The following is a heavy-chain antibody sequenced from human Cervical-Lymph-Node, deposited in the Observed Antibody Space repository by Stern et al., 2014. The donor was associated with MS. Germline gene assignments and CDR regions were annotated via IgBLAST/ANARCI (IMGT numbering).Heavy chain of an antibody. V-gene: IGHV1-69*01. J-gene: IGHJ4*02. CDR1: GGTFSSYA. D-gene: IGHD3-16*01. Sequence: VQLVQSGAEVKKPGSSVKVSCKASGGTFSSYAISWVRQAPGQGLEWMGGIIPIFGTANYAQKFQGRVTITADGAPSTAYLEVSSLRSEDTAVYYCARAAMITFGGVSTSEDYWGQGTLVTVSS. CDR2: IIPIFGTA. CDR3: ARAAMITFGGVSTSEDY.